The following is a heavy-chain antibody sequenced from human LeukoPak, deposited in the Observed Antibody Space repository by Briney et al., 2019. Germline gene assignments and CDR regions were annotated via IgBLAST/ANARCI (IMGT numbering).Heavy chain of an antibody. V-gene: IGHV1-69*05. CDR3: ASLRHDYGGNHAFDI. Sequence: ASVKVSCKASGYTFTSYGISWVRQAPGQGLEWMGGIIPIFGTANYAQKFQGRVTITTDESTSTAYMELSSLRSEDTAVYYCASLRHDYGGNHAFDIWGQGTMVTVSS. CDR2: IIPIFGTA. J-gene: IGHJ3*02. CDR1: GYTFTSYG. D-gene: IGHD4-23*01.